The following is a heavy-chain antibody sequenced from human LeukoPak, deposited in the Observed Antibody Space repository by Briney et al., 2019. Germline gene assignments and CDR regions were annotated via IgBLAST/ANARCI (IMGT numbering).Heavy chain of an antibody. CDR1: GFTFSNAW. Sequence: PGGSLRLSCAASGFTFSNAWMSWVRQAPGKGLEWVGRIKSKTDGGTTDYAAPVKGRFTISRDDSKNTLYLQMNSLKTEDTAVYYCTTKFTWEQRYFDYWGQGTLVTVSS. CDR2: IKSKTDGGTT. V-gene: IGHV3-15*01. J-gene: IGHJ4*02. D-gene: IGHD1-26*01. CDR3: TTKFTWEQRYFDY.